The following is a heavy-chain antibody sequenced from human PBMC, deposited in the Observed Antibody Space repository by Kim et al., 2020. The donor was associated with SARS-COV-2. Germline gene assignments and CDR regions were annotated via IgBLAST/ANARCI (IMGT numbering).Heavy chain of an antibody. CDR2: ISRDGGEI. D-gene: IGHD6-19*01. J-gene: IGHJ4*02. CDR3: VRGQQWLIKN. CDR1: GFTFDDYA. V-gene: IGHV3-43*02. Sequence: GGSLRLFCAASGFTFDDYAIQWVRQVPGKGLEWVSLISRDGGEIKYADSVKGRFTISRDNSKKSVYLQMNSPRSEDTALYYCVRGQQWLIKNWGQGTQVTVSS.